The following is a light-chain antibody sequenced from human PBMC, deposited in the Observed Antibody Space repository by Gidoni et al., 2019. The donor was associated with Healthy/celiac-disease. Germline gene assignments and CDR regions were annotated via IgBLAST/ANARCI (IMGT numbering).Light chain of an antibody. CDR3: QQYDNLPPFT. CDR1: QDISNY. J-gene: IGKJ2*01. V-gene: IGKV1-33*01. Sequence: DIQMTQSPSSLSASVGDRVTITCQASQDISNYLNWYQQKPGKAPKLLIYYASTLETGVPSRFSRSGSGADFTFTISSLQPEDIATYYCQQYDNLPPFTFGQXTKLEIK. CDR2: YAS.